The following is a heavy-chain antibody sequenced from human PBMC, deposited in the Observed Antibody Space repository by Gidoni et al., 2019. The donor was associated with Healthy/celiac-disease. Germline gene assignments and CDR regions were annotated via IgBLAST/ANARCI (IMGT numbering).Heavy chain of an antibody. V-gene: IGHV1-3*01. J-gene: IGHJ2*01. CDR1: GYTFTSYA. D-gene: IGHD4-17*01. CDR2: INAGNGNT. CDR3: ARVRSDYGGNSLSLNWYFDL. Sequence: QVPLVQSGAEVKKPGASVKVSCTASGYTFTSYAMHWVRQAPGQRLEWMGWINAGNGNTKYSQKFQGRVTITRDTSASTAYMELSSLRSEDTAVYYCARVRSDYGGNSLSLNWYFDLWGRGTLVTVSS.